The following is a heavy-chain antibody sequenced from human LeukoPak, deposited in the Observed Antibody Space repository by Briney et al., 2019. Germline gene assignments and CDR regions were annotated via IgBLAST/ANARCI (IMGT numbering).Heavy chain of an antibody. J-gene: IGHJ4*02. D-gene: IGHD5-18*01. CDR1: GYTFTSYA. Sequence: ASVKVSCKASGYTFTSYAMHWVRLAPGQRLEWMGWINAGNGNTKYSQKFQGRVTITRDTSASTAYMELSSLRSEDTAVYYCAREGGYSYAIDYWGQGTLVTVSS. CDR2: INAGNGNT. CDR3: AREGGYSYAIDY. V-gene: IGHV1-3*01.